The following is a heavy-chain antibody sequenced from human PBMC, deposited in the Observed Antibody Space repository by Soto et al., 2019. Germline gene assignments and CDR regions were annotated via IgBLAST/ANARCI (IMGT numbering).Heavy chain of an antibody. CDR2: IKYSGTT. CDR1: GGSISSSRCH. D-gene: IGHD6-13*01. Sequence: PSETLSLTCTVSGGSISSSRCHWGWIRQPPGKGLEWIGSIKYSGTTFYNPSLKSRVTISVDTSKNHFSLKLTSVTAADTAVYYCARPGGSGWFYFDSWGQGSQVTVSS. V-gene: IGHV4-39*02. J-gene: IGHJ4*02. CDR3: ARPGGSGWFYFDS.